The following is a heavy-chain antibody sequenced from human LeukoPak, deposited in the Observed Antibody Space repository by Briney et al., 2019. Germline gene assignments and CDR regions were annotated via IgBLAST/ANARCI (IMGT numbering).Heavy chain of an antibody. V-gene: IGHV5-51*01. J-gene: IGHJ3*02. Sequence: PGESLKISCKDSGDSFSSEWIGWVRQMPGKGLEWMGIIYPGNLDTRYSPSFQGHVTISVDKSINTAYLQWSSLKASDTARYYCASPNTRRSSLYFFDIWGQGTMVTVSS. CDR2: IYPGNLDT. CDR3: ASPNTRRSSLYFFDI. D-gene: IGHD3-9*01. CDR1: GDSFSSEW.